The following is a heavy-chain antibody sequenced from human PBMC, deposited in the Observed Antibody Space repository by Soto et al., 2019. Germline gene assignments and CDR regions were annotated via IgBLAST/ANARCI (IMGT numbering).Heavy chain of an antibody. V-gene: IGHV4-59*08. CDR3: ASLWGWFGDS. J-gene: IGHJ4*02. Sequence: QVQLQESGPGLVKPSETLSLTCTVSGGSISSYYWSWIRQPPGKGLEWIGYIYYSGRTNYNPSLKTRATISLDTSKNQFSLKLSSVTAADTAGYYCASLWGWFGDSWGQGTLVTVSS. D-gene: IGHD3-10*01. CDR1: GGSISSYY. CDR2: IYYSGRT.